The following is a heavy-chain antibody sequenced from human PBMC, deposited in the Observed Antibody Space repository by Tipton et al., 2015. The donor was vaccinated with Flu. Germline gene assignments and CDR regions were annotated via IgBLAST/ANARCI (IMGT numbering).Heavy chain of an antibody. D-gene: IGHD1-1*01. CDR2: IYSSGSTT. CDR3: SRFFWRRWFDP. V-gene: IGHV4-30-4*01. J-gene: IGHJ5*02. Sequence: TLSLTCTVSGGSVASDDYYWTWFRQPPGKGLEWIAYIYSSGSTTNYNPSLQSRVTISVDTSKNQFSLSLKSVTAADTAVYYCSRFFWRRWFDPWGQGTLVSVSS. CDR1: GGSVASDDYY.